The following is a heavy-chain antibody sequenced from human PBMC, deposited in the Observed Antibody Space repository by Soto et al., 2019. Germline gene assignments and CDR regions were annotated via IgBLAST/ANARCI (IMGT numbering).Heavy chain of an antibody. J-gene: IGHJ4*02. CDR2: IYPDDSDT. D-gene: IGHD3-22*01. CDR3: ARPGYYDSSGFFNFDH. CDR1: GYSFNTYW. Sequence: EVQLVQSGAEVKKTGESLKISCKASGYSFNTYWIGWVRQLPGKGLEWMGIIYPDDSDTRDSPSFQVQVTISADKPFPTVYLQWNSLKASDIAIYYSARPGYYDSSGFFNFDHWCQGNLVTVAS. V-gene: IGHV5-51*01.